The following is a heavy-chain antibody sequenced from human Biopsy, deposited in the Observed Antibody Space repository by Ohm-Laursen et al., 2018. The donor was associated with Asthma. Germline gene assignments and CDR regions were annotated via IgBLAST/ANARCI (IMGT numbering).Heavy chain of an antibody. Sequence: SDTLSLTCGVYRGSLRVYVWSWIRQPPAKGLEWIGESNQGGSPTFNPSLKSRVTISRDTSKNQLSLKLRSVTAADTAVYYWAGGPEWYGLDVWGQGTTVTVSS. D-gene: IGHD3-3*01. J-gene: IGHJ6*02. CDR2: SNQGGSP. CDR3: AGGPEWYGLDV. CDR1: RGSLRVYV. V-gene: IGHV4-34*01.